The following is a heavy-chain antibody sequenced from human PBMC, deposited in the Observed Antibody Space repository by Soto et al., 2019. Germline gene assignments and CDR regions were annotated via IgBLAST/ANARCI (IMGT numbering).Heavy chain of an antibody. Sequence: ASVKVSCKASGYTFTIYGINWVRQAPGQGLEWMGWISPDNGNTNYAQKLQGRVTMTTDTSTSTAYMELRSLRSDDTAVYYCAKALGYSGYAGMDVWGQGTTVTVSS. CDR3: AKALGYSGYAGMDV. J-gene: IGHJ6*02. D-gene: IGHD5-12*01. CDR2: ISPDNGNT. V-gene: IGHV1-18*01. CDR1: GYTFTIYG.